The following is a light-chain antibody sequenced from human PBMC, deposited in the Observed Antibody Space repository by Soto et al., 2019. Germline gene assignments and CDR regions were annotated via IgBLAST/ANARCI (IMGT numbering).Light chain of an antibody. CDR3: QQYNSYST. J-gene: IGKJ1*01. V-gene: IGKV1-5*03. Sequence: DIQMTQSPSTRSSSLGDRVTITCRASQSISNWLAWYQQKPGKAPKLLIYKASSLESGVPSRFSGSGSGTEFTLTISSMKPDDFATYYCQQYNSYSTFGQGTKVDIK. CDR1: QSISNW. CDR2: KAS.